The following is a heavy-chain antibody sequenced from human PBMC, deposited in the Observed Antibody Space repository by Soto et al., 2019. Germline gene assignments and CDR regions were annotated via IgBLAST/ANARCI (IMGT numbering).Heavy chain of an antibody. D-gene: IGHD3-3*01. Sequence: GGSLRLSCAASGFTFDDYGMSWVRQAPGKGLEWVSGINWNGGSTGYADSVKGRFTISSDSVKDSLYLQMNSLRAEDTAVYYCARDFYYRMDVWGQGTTVTVSS. CDR1: GFTFDDYG. CDR2: INWNGGST. J-gene: IGHJ6*02. V-gene: IGHV3-20*04. CDR3: ARDFYYRMDV.